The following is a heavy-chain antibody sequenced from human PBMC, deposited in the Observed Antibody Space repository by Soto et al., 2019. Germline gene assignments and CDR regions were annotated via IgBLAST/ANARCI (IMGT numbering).Heavy chain of an antibody. CDR1: GFTLTPYT. CDR3: VRERGLSSFYGMDV. J-gene: IGHJ6*02. Sequence: EVQLVESGGGLVKPGGSLRLSCEASGFTLTPYTLNWVRQASGKGLEWVSSITSSSGHIYYADSVKGRFTISRDNARNSLYLQMNSLRAEDTAVYYCVRERGLSSFYGMDVWGQGTTVTVSS. CDR2: ITSSSGHI. D-gene: IGHD3-10*01. V-gene: IGHV3-21*02.